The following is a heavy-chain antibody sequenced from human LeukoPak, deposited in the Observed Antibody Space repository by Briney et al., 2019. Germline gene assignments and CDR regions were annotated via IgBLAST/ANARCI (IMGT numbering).Heavy chain of an antibody. CDR2: IYYSGST. CDR3: AGSWEWLRFSPAWFDP. V-gene: IGHV4-61*08. D-gene: IGHD5-12*01. J-gene: IGHJ5*02. Sequence: PSETLSLTCTVSGGSISSGGYYWSWIRQHPGKGLEWIGYIYYSGSTYYNPSLKSRVTISVDTSKNQFSLKLSSVTAADTAVYYCAGSWEWLRFSPAWFDPWGQGTLVTVSS. CDR1: GGSISSGGYY.